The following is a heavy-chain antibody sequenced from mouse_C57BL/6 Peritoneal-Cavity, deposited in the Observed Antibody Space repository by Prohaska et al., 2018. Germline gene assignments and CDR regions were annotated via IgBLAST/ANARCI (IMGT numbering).Heavy chain of an antibody. J-gene: IGHJ2*03. V-gene: IGHV1-19*01. CDR3: ASYYGSSHFED. CDR2: INPYNGGT. D-gene: IGHD1-1*01. Sequence: EVLLQLSGPVLVKPGASVKMSCKASGYTFTDYYMNWVKQSHGKSLEWIGVINPYNGGTSYNQKFKGKATLTVDKSSSTAYMELNSLTSEDYAVYYYASYYGSSHFEDGGQGNS. CDR1: GYTFTDYY.